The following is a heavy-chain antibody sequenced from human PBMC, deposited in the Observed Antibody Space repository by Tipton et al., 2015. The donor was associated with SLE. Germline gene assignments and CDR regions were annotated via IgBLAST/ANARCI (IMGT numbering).Heavy chain of an antibody. Sequence: QPGPEVKKPGASVKVSCKASGYTFSDFYIHWVRQAPGQGLEWMGRINPNSGGTKYAQKFQGRVTLTRDTSIRTAYMELTSLTSDDTAVYFCARDLGFTNYCGQGTLVTVSS. V-gene: IGHV1-2*06. J-gene: IGHJ4*02. CDR1: GYTFSDFY. CDR2: INPNSGGT. CDR3: ARDLGFTNY.